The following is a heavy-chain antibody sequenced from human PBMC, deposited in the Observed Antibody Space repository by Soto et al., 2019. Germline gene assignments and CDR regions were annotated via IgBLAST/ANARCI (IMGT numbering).Heavy chain of an antibody. CDR3: ARKCFDTTLYYSDC. J-gene: IGHJ6*03. D-gene: IGHD1-26*01. CDR1: CDSITTNNW. Sequence: KTSETLSLTCDVSCDSITTNNWWGWVSQSPGTGLEWIGEIFHRGSTYSNPSLWSRGLMSLDQSKYQFSLTLNSVTAADPCMYSCARKCFDTTLYYSDCWDKRTPGTV. V-gene: IGHV4-4*02. CDR2: IFHRGST.